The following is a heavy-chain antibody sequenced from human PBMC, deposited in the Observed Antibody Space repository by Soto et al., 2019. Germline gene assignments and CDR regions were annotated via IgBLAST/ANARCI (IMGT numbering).Heavy chain of an antibody. CDR2: IIPIFGTA. D-gene: IGHD4-17*01. CDR3: ARGSSTTVTTYGFDT. V-gene: IGHV1-69*01. CDR1: GCTVSSYA. Sequence: VSCKASGCTVSSYAISWVRQAPGQGLEWMGGIIPIFGTANYAQKLQGRVTITADESTSTAYMELSSLRSEDTAVYYCARGSSTTVTTYGFDTWGQGTLVTVSS. J-gene: IGHJ5*02.